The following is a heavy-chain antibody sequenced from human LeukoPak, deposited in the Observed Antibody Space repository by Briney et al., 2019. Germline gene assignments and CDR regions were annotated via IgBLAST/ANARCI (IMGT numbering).Heavy chain of an antibody. CDR2: IYSGGNT. D-gene: IGHD3-22*01. V-gene: IGHV3-66*01. J-gene: IGHJ4*02. CDR1: GFTVSSNY. Sequence: GGSLRLSCAASGFTVSSNYMSWVRQAPGKGLECVSVIYSGGNTYYADSVKGRFTISRDNAKNTLYLQMNSLRAEDTAVYYCAKDVRSVYYYDSSGYSLDYWGQGTLVTVSS. CDR3: AKDVRSVYYYDSSGYSLDY.